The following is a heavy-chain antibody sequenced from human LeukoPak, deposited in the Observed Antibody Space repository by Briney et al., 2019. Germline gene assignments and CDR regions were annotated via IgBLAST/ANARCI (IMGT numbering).Heavy chain of an antibody. CDR2: ISGSGGGT. Sequence: PGGSLRLSCAASGFTFSSYAMSWVRQAPGKGLEWVSAISGSGGGTYYADSVKGRFTISGDNSKNTLYLQMNSLRAEDTAVYYCAKEYYAVFGVVPVGAFDIWGQGTMVTVSS. D-gene: IGHD3-3*01. V-gene: IGHV3-23*01. CDR1: GFTFSSYA. CDR3: AKEYYAVFGVVPVGAFDI. J-gene: IGHJ3*02.